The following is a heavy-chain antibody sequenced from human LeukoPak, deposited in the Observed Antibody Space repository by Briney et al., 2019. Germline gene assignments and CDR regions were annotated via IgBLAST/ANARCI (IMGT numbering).Heavy chain of an antibody. CDR1: GFTFSSYW. J-gene: IGHJ4*02. CDR2: INSDGSST. V-gene: IGHV3-74*01. CDR3: AREVFGGYCSGGSCYLPDY. Sequence: QPGGSLRLSCAASGFTFSSYWMHWVRQAPGKGLVWVSRINSDGSSTSYADSVKGRFTISRDNTKNTLYLQVNSLRAEDTAVYYCAREVFGGYCSGGSCYLPDYLGQGTLVTVSS. D-gene: IGHD2-15*01.